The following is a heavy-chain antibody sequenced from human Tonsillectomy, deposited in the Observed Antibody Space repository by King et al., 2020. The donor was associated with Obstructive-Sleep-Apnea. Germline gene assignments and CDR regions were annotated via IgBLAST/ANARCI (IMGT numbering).Heavy chain of an antibody. V-gene: IGHV3-9*01. CDR1: GFTFGDYA. CDR3: AKDNSSGWDPPVSHI. Sequence: VQLVESGGGLVQPGRSLRLSCAASGFTFGDYAMHWVRQAPGKGLEWVSSITWNSGSIAYADSVRGRFTISRDNARNSMYLQMNSLRAEDTASYYCAKDNSSGWDPPVSHIWGQGTMVTVSS. J-gene: IGHJ3*02. D-gene: IGHD6-19*01. CDR2: ITWNSGSI.